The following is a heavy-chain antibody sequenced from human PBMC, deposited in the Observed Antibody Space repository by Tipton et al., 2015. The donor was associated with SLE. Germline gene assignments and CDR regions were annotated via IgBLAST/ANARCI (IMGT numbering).Heavy chain of an antibody. J-gene: IGHJ4*02. CDR2: IYYSGGT. V-gene: IGHV4-39*01. Sequence: TLSLTCTVSGGSISSRSYYWGWFRRPPGKGLGWIGRIYYSGGTYYNPSLKSRVTISVDTAKNQFSLTLSSVTAADTAVYYCARRRLRLGESPFDYWGQGTLVTVSS. CDR3: ARRRLRLGESPFDY. D-gene: IGHD3-16*01. CDR1: GGSISSRSYY.